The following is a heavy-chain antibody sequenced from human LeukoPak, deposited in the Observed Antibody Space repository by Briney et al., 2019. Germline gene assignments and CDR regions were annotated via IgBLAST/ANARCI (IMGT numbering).Heavy chain of an antibody. V-gene: IGHV3-21*01. CDR1: GFTFSSYS. CDR2: ISSSSSYI. CDR3: ARGYGGKSGDAFDI. Sequence: PGGSLRLSCAASGFTFSSYSMNWVRQATGKGLEWVSSISSSSSYIYYADSVKGRFTISRDNAKNSLYLQMNSLRAEDTAVYYCARGYGGKSGDAFDIWGQGTMVTVSS. J-gene: IGHJ3*02. D-gene: IGHD4-23*01.